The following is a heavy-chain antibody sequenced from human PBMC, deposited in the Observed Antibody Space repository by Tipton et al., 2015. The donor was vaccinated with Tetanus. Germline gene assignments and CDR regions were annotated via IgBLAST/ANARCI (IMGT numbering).Heavy chain of an antibody. J-gene: IGHJ4*02. CDR2: IYPDDSDT. Sequence: EVQLVQSGAEVKKPGESLKISCKGSGYSFTSYWIGWVRQMPGKGLEWMGIIYPDDSDTRYSPSFQGQVTISADKSISTAYLQWSSLKASDPAMYYCARHRSPYYYGSGSYPDYWGQGTLVTVSS. D-gene: IGHD3-10*01. CDR3: ARHRSPYYYGSGSYPDY. CDR1: GYSFTSYW. V-gene: IGHV5-51*01.